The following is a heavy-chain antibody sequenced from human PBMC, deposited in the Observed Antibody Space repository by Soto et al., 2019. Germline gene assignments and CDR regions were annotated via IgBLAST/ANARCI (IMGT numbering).Heavy chain of an antibody. D-gene: IGHD2-15*01. J-gene: IGHJ6*02. CDR2: ISGSGGST. CDR1: GFTFSTYA. CDR3: AKVVDAYCSGGSCNYYYYGMDV. V-gene: IGHV3-23*01. Sequence: LRLSCAASGFTFSTYAMSWVRQAPGKGLEWVSAISGSGGSTYYADSVKGRFTISRGNSKNTLYLQMNSLRAEDTAVYYCAKVVDAYCSGGSCNYYYYGMDVWGQGTTVTVSS.